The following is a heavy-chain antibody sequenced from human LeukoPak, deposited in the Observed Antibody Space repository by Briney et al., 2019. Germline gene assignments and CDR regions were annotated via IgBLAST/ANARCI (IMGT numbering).Heavy chain of an antibody. J-gene: IGHJ6*02. V-gene: IGHV3-21*01. Sequence: GGSLRLSCAASGFTFSSYSMNWVRQAPGKGLEWDSSISSSSSYIYYADSVKGRFTISRDNAKNSLYLQMNSLRAEDTAVYYCARVWAKGPRVYYYYGMDVWGQGTTVTVSS. CDR1: GFTFSSYS. D-gene: IGHD3-16*01. CDR2: ISSSSSYI. CDR3: ARVWAKGPRVYYYYGMDV.